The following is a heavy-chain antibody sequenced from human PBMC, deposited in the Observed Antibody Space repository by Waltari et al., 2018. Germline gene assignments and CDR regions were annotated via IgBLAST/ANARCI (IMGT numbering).Heavy chain of an antibody. Sequence: QVQLQESGPGLVKPSETLSLTCTVSGGSISSYYWSWIRKPPGKGLEWIGYIYYSGSTNYNPSLKSRVTISVDTSKNQFSLKLSSVTAADTAVYYCARYYYDSSGYPDYFDYWGQGTLVTVSS. V-gene: IGHV4-59*01. J-gene: IGHJ4*02. D-gene: IGHD3-22*01. CDR3: ARYYYDSSGYPDYFDY. CDR1: GGSISSYY. CDR2: IYYSGST.